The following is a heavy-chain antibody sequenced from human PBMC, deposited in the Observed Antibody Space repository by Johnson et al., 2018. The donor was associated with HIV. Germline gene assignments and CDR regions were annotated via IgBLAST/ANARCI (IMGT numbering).Heavy chain of an antibody. J-gene: IGHJ3*02. CDR3: ARDSDSLYAFDI. CDR2: INLDGSEK. V-gene: IGHV3-7*05. D-gene: IGHD3-22*01. CDR1: GFTFSNYW. Sequence: MQLVESGGGLVQPGGSLRLSCADSGFTFSNYWMTWVRQAPGKGLEWVANINLDGSEKYYVDSVKGRFTISRDNAKNSLHLQMNSLRADDTAVYYCARDSDSLYAFDIWGQGTMVTVSS.